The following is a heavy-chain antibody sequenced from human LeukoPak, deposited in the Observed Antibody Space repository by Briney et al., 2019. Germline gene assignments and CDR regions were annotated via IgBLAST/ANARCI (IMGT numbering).Heavy chain of an antibody. CDR3: ARGGIAVAEGDAFDI. D-gene: IGHD6-19*01. CDR1: GYTSTSYG. J-gene: IGHJ3*02. CDR2: ISAYNVNT. V-gene: IGHV1-18*01. Sequence: GASVKVSCKAPGYTSTSYGISWVRHAPGQGLEWMGWISAYNVNTNYAQKLKGRVTMTTDTSTSTAYMELRSLRSDDTAVYYCARGGIAVAEGDAFDIWGQGTMATVSS.